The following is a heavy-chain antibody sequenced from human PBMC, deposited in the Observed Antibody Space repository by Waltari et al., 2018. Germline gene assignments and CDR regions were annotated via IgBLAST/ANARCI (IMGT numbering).Heavy chain of an antibody. J-gene: IGHJ4*02. V-gene: IGHV5-51*01. D-gene: IGHD2-15*01. Sequence: EVQLVQSGAEVKKPGESLKISCKVSGLTFTNNWIAWVRHLPGKGLEWVGMIYPGDSDIRYSPSLQGQVTISVDESINTAFLQWTSLKASDTAIYFCARQTAAVDPFDYWGQGTLVTVSS. CDR1: GLTFTNNW. CDR3: ARQTAAVDPFDY. CDR2: IYPGDSDI.